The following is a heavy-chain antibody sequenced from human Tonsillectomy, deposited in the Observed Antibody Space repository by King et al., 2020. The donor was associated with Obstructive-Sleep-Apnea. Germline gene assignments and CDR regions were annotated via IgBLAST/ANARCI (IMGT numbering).Heavy chain of an antibody. J-gene: IGHJ4*02. CDR1: GYTFTSYS. CDR2: INPNSGDT. V-gene: IGHV1-2*04. D-gene: IGHD4-17*01. CDR3: AGDSLLDYGDALDY. Sequence: VQLVESGAEVKKPGASVKVSCKASGYTFTSYSMHWVRQAPGQGLEGMGWINPNSGDTNYAKKFQGWVTMTTDTSISTAYMELSRLRSDDTAVYYCAGDSLLDYGDALDYWGQGTLLTVSS.